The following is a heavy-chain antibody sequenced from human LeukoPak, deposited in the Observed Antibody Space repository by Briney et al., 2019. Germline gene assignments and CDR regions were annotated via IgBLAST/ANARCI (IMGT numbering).Heavy chain of an antibody. CDR2: ISSSSSYI. Sequence: PGGSLRLSCAASGFTFSSYSMNWVRQAPGKGLEWVSSISSSSSYIYYADSVKGRFTISRDNAKNSLYLQMNSLRAEDTAVYYCARGPGYSYGYDYWGQGTLVTVSS. CDR1: GFTFSSYS. J-gene: IGHJ4*02. CDR3: ARGPGYSYGYDY. V-gene: IGHV3-21*01. D-gene: IGHD5-18*01.